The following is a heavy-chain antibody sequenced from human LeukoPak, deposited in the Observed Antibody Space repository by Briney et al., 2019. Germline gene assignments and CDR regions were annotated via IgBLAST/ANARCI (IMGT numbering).Heavy chain of an antibody. CDR2: IYYSGST. Sequence: PSETLSLTCTVSGGSISSYYWSWIRQPPGKGLEWIGYIYYSGSTNYNPSLKSRVTISVDTSKNQFSLKLSSVTAADTAVYYCARWIAASPYCGGDCYSNNWFDPWGQGTLVTVSS. CDR1: GGSISSYY. CDR3: ARWIAASPYCGGDCYSNNWFDP. V-gene: IGHV4-59*01. J-gene: IGHJ5*02. D-gene: IGHD2-21*02.